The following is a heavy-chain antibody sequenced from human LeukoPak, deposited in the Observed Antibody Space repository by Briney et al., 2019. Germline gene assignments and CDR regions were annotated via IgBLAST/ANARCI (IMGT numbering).Heavy chain of an antibody. CDR2: IKQDGTEK. V-gene: IGHV3-7*01. CDR3: ATTLKSIWSRYYAFEY. J-gene: IGHJ4*02. CDR1: GFTFSTYW. Sequence: GGSLRLSCAASGFTFSTYWMSWVRQTPGKGLEWVANIKQDGTEKYYVDSVKGRFTLSRDNAKNSLYLQTDSLRADDTAVYYCATTLKSIWSRYYAFEYWGQGTLLTVSS. D-gene: IGHD3-3*01.